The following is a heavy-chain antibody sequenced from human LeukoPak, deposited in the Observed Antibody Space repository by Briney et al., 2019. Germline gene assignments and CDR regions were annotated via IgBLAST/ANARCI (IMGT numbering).Heavy chain of an antibody. D-gene: IGHD6-19*01. J-gene: IGHJ6*04. CDR3: ARDLPFHRAWLDDYYYGMDV. CDR2: TYYRSKWYN. Sequence: SQTLSLTCAISGDSVSSNSAAWNWIRQSPSRGLEWLGRTYYRSKWYNDYAVSVKSRITINPDTSKNQFSLQLNSVTPEDTAVYYCARDLPFHRAWLDDYYYGMDVWGKGTTVTVSS. V-gene: IGHV6-1*01. CDR1: GDSVSSNSAA.